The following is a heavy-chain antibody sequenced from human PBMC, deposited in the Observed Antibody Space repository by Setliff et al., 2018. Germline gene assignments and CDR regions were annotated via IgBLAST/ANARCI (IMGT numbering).Heavy chain of an antibody. CDR1: GFTFSRHW. J-gene: IGHJ3*02. CDR3: VRDDADNYDAFDN. D-gene: IGHD3-22*01. CDR2: IKQDGSTK. Sequence: GGSLRLSCVVSGFTFSRHWMSWVRQAPGKGLEWVADIKQDGSTKYYLDSVKGRFTISRDNAKRSLYLQMNGLRADDTGVYYCVRDDADNYDAFDNWGQGTLVTVSS. V-gene: IGHV3-7*01.